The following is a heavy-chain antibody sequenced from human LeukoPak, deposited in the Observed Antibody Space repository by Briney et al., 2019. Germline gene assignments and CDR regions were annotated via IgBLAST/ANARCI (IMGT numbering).Heavy chain of an antibody. CDR2: ISWNSGSI. V-gene: IGHV3-9*01. Sequence: PGRSLRLSCAASVFTFDDYAMHWVRRAPGRGLEWVSGISWNSGSIGYADSVKGRFTISRDNAKNSLYLQVNSLRAEDTALHYCAKDLGVGLNAFDIWGQGTMVTVSS. CDR3: AKDLGVGLNAFDI. D-gene: IGHD4/OR15-4a*01. J-gene: IGHJ3*02. CDR1: VFTFDDYA.